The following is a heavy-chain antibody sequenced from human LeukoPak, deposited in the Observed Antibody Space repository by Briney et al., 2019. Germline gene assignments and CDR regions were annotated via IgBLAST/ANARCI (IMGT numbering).Heavy chain of an antibody. CDR3: ARDLQLVRYGMDV. CDR1: GFTFSSYG. CDR2: IWCDGSNK. Sequence: GGSLRLSCAASGFTFSSYGMHWVRQAPGKGLEWVAVIWCDGSNKYYADSVKGRFTISRDNSKNTLYLQMNSLRAEDTAVYYCARDLQLVRYGMDVWGQGTTVTVSS. V-gene: IGHV3-33*01. J-gene: IGHJ6*02. D-gene: IGHD6-6*01.